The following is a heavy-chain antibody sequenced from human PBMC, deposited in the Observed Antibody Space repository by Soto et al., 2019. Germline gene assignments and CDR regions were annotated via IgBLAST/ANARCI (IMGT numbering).Heavy chain of an antibody. Sequence: QVQLVESGGGLVKPGGSLRLSCAASGFTFSDYYMSWIRQAPGKGLEWVSYISRSSSYTNYADSVNGRFTISRDNAKNSLYLQMTSLRAEDTAVYYCPGGGGSYLPDYWGQGTLVTVSS. CDR3: PGGGGSYLPDY. D-gene: IGHD1-26*01. V-gene: IGHV3-11*05. CDR2: ISRSSSYT. CDR1: GFTFSDYY. J-gene: IGHJ4*02.